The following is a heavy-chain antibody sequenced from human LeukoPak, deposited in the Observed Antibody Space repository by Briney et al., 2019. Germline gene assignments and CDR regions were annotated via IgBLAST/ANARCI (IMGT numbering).Heavy chain of an antibody. D-gene: IGHD3-22*01. Sequence: PGGSLRLSCAASGFTFDDYAMHWVRQAPGKGLEWVSGISWNSGSIGYADSVKGRFTISRDNAKNSLYLQMSSLRAEDTASYYCAKVISGNYYDSSGYYSDWGQGTLVTVSS. J-gene: IGHJ4*02. CDR1: GFTFDDYA. CDR3: AKVISGNYYDSSGYYSD. V-gene: IGHV3-9*01. CDR2: ISWNSGSI.